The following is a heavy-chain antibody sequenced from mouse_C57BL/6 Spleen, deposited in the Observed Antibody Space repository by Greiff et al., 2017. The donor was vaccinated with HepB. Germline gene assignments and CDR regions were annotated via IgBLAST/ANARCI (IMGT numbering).Heavy chain of an antibody. V-gene: IGHV5-9*01. D-gene: IGHD1-2*01. CDR1: GFTFSSYT. CDR3: ARLPLLRPYFDV. CDR2: ISGGGGNT. J-gene: IGHJ1*03. Sequence: EVHLVESGGGLVKPGGSLKLSCAASGFTFSSYTMSWVRQTPEKRLEWVATISGGGGNTYYPDSVKGRFTISRDNAKNTLYLQMSSLRSEDTALYYCARLPLLRPYFDVWGTGTTVTVSS.